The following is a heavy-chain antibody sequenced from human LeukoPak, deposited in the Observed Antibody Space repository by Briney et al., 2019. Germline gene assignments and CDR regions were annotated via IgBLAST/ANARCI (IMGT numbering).Heavy chain of an antibody. V-gene: IGHV4-34*01. CDR2: INQSGST. CDR1: GGSFSGYY. CDR3: AQAHCSSTSCYAGWFDP. Sequence: SETLSLTCAVYGGSFSGYYWSWIRQPPGKGLEWMGEINQSGSTNYNPSLKTRVTISVDTSKNQFSLKLRSVTAADTAVYYCAQAHCSSTSCYAGWFDPWGQGTLVTVSS. J-gene: IGHJ5*02. D-gene: IGHD2-2*01.